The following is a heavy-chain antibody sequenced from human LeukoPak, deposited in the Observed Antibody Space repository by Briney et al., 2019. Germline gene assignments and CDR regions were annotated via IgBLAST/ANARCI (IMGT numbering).Heavy chain of an antibody. CDR3: ARVGDYALKD. Sequence: SQTLSLTCTVSGGSISSDDYYWSWIRQPAGKGLEWIGRVYTSGSTNYNPSLRSRVTISVDTSKNQFSLKLSSVTAADTAVYYCARVGDYALKDWGQGTPVTVSS. D-gene: IGHD3-16*01. CDR1: GGSISSDDYY. J-gene: IGHJ4*02. V-gene: IGHV4-61*02. CDR2: VYTSGST.